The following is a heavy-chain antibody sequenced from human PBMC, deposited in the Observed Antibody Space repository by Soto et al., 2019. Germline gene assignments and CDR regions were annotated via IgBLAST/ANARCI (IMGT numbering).Heavy chain of an antibody. CDR3: ARGPRYCSGGSCYVAY. CDR1: GGSFSGYY. Sequence: QVQLQQWGAGLLKPSETLSLTCAVYGGSFSGYYWSWIRQPPGKGLEWIGEINHSGSTNYNPSLRGRVTISVDTSKNQFSLKLSSVTAADTAVYYCARGPRYCSGGSCYVAYWGQGTLVTVSS. V-gene: IGHV4-34*01. D-gene: IGHD2-15*01. CDR2: INHSGST. J-gene: IGHJ4*02.